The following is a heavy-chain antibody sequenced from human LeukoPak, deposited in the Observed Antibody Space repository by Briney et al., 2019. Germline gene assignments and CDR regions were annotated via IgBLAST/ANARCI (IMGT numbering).Heavy chain of an antibody. D-gene: IGHD6-13*01. Sequence: VASVKVSCKASGYTFTGYYMHWVRQAPGQGLEWMGGIIPIFGTANYAQKFQGRVTITTDESTSTAYMELSSLRSEDTAVYYCARGLGSRPFDYWGQGTLVTVSS. V-gene: IGHV1-69*05. J-gene: IGHJ4*02. CDR1: GYTFTGYY. CDR3: ARGLGSRPFDY. CDR2: IIPIFGTA.